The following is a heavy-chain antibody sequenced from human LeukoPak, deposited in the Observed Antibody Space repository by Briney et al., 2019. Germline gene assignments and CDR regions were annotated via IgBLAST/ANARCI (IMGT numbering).Heavy chain of an antibody. CDR3: ARRAGAYSHPYDY. CDR2: IYSGGNT. V-gene: IGHV3-53*01. CDR1: GFTVSSNS. Sequence: PGGSLRLSCTVSGFTVSSNSMSWVRQAPGKGLEWVSFIYSGGNTHYSDSLKGRSTISRDNSKNTLYLQMNSLRVEDTAVYYCARRAGAYSHPYDYWGQGTLVTVSS. J-gene: IGHJ4*02. D-gene: IGHD4/OR15-4a*01.